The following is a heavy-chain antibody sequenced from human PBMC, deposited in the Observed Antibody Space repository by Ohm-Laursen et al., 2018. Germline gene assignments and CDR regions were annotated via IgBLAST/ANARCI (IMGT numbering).Heavy chain of an antibody. V-gene: IGHV1-18*01. CDR3: ARDGLGTRGYFHH. J-gene: IGHJ1*01. D-gene: IGHD3-10*01. Sequence: ASVKVSCKASGYTFTSYGISWVRQAPGQGLEWMGWISAYNGNTNYAQKFQGRVTITADESTSTAYMDLSSLRSEDTAIYYCARDGLGTRGYFHHWGQGSLVTVSS. CDR2: ISAYNGNT. CDR1: GYTFTSYG.